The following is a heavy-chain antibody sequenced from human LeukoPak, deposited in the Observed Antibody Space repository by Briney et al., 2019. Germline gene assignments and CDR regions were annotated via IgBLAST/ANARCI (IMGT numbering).Heavy chain of an antibody. D-gene: IGHD3-22*01. CDR1: GFTFSRYG. J-gene: IGHJ4*02. V-gene: IGHV3-30*02. Sequence: GGSLRLSCAASGFTFSRYGMHWVRQAPGKGLEWVAFIRYDGSNKYYADSVKGRFTISRDNSKNTLYLQMNSLRAEDTAVYYCAKDSDYYDSSGSHWGKGTLVTVSS. CDR2: IRYDGSNK. CDR3: AKDSDYYDSSGSH.